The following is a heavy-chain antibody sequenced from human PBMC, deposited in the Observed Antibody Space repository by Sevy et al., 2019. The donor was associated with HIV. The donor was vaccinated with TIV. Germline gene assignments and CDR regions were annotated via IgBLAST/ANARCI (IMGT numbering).Heavy chain of an antibody. D-gene: IGHD3-16*02. CDR2: VSSDESNK. CDR1: GFTCINYG. V-gene: IGHV3-33*07. CDR3: ARDAQRLPLGELSRIPSARGGMDV. Sequence: GGSLRLSCAASGFTCINYGMYWVRQAPGKGPEWVAFVSSDESNKYYVESVKGRFTISRDNSKNTLYLQMNSLRPEDRALYYCARDAQRLPLGELSRIPSARGGMDVWGQGTAVTVSS. J-gene: IGHJ6*02.